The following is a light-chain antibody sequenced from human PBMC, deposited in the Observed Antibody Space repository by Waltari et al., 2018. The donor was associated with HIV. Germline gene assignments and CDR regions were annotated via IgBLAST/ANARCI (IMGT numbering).Light chain of an antibody. J-gene: IGLJ2*01. V-gene: IGLV2-8*01. CDR1: NRDIGTYDY. Sequence: QSALTQPPSASGSPGQSVTLSCPGTNRDIGTYDYVSWYPQHPGKAPKLVISEVTKRPSGVSDRFSGSKSGNTAFLTVSGLQAEDEADYYCSSFANRDGFYVLFGGGTRLTVL. CDR2: EVT. CDR3: SSFANRDGFYVL.